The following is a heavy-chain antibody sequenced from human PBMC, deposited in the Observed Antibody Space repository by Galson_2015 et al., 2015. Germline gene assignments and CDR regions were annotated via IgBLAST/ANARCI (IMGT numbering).Heavy chain of an antibody. CDR2: IYPGDSDT. Sequence: QSGAEVTKPGESLPISCKGSGYSFTSYWLGWVRQMPGKGLEWMGIIYPGDSDTRYSPSFQGQVAISADKSISTAYLPWSSLKASDTARYYWARPAGSGSYYYSMDVCGKWPTVPVSS. CDR3: ARPAGSGSYYYSMDV. V-gene: IGHV5-51*01. J-gene: IGHJ6*03. D-gene: IGHD2-15*01. CDR1: GYSFTSYW.